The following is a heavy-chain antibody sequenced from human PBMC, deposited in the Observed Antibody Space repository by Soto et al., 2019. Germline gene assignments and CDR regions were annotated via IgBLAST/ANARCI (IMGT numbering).Heavy chain of an antibody. D-gene: IGHD3-9*01. CDR1: GFTFSSYA. V-gene: IGHV3-23*01. J-gene: IGHJ2*01. CDR2: ISGSGGST. CDR3: AKTPIAYILTGYQGYFDL. Sequence: EVQLLESGGGLVQPGGSLRLSCAASGFTFSSYAMSWVRQAPGKGLEWVSAISGSGGSTYYADSVKGRFTISRDNSKNTLYLQMISLRAEDTAVYYCAKTPIAYILTGYQGYFDLWGRGTLVTVSS.